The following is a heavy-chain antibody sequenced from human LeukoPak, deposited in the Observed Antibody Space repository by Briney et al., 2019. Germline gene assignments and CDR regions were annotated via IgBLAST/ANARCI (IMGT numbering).Heavy chain of an antibody. CDR3: AGYLYGDSRFDP. CDR1: GGSISSSY. D-gene: IGHD4-17*01. V-gene: IGHV4-59*01. CDR2: IYYSGSN. Sequence: SETLSLTCTVSGGSISSSYWSWIRQPPGKGLERIGYIYYSGSNKYKPSLKSRVTISVDTSKNQFSLKLTSVTAADTAVYYCAGYLYGDSRFDPWGQGTLVTVSS. J-gene: IGHJ5*02.